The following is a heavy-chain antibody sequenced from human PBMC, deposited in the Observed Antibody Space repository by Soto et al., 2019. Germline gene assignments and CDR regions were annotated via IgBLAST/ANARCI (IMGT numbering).Heavy chain of an antibody. D-gene: IGHD6-13*01. V-gene: IGHV3-73*02. Sequence: EVQLVESGGGLVQPGGSLKLSCAATGFTFSGSAMHWVRQASGKGLEWVGRIRSKANSYATAYAASVKGRFTISRDDSENTAYLQMNSLNTEDTAVYYCTRRIEAATGTGGYCDLWGRGTLVTVSS. J-gene: IGHJ2*01. CDR1: GFTFSGSA. CDR3: TRRIEAATGTGGYCDL. CDR2: IRSKANSYAT.